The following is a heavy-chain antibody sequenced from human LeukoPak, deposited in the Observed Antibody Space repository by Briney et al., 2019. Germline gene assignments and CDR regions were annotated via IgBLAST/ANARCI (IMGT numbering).Heavy chain of an antibody. J-gene: IGHJ4*02. Sequence: GASVKVSCKASGYTFTGYYMHWVRQAPGQGLERMGWINPNSGGTNYAQKFQGRVTMTTDTSTSTAYMELRSLRSDDTAVYYCARDSSSWGSDFDYWGQGTLVTVSS. V-gene: IGHV1-2*02. CDR3: ARDSSSWGSDFDY. CDR2: INPNSGGT. CDR1: GYTFTGYY. D-gene: IGHD6-13*01.